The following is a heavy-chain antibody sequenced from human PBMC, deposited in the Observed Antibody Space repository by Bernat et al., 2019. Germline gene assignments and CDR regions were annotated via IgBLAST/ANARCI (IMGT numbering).Heavy chain of an antibody. CDR3: AKDGPEASIRYYGMDV. V-gene: IGHV3-23*04. CDR1: GFTFSSYA. CDR2: ISGSGGST. D-gene: IGHD1-14*01. Sequence: EVQLVESGGGLVQPGGSLRLSCAASGFTFSSYAMSWVRQAPGKGLEWVSAISGSGGSTYYADSVKGRFTISRDNSKNTLYLQMNSLRAEDTAVYYCAKDGPEASIRYYGMDVWGQGTTVTVSS. J-gene: IGHJ6*02.